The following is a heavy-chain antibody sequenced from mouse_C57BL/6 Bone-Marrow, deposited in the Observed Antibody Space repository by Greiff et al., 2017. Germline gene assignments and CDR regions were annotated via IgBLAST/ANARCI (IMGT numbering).Heavy chain of an antibody. J-gene: IGHJ3*01. V-gene: IGHV1-59*01. CDR1: GYTFTSYW. D-gene: IGHD3-2*02. CDR3: AADSSV. Sequence: QVQLQQPGAELVRPGTSVKLSCKASGYTFTSYWMHWVKQRPGQGLEWIGVIDPSDSYTNYNQKFTGKATLTVDTSSSTAYMQLSSLTSEDSAVYYCAADSSVWGQGTLVTVSA. CDR2: IDPSDSYT.